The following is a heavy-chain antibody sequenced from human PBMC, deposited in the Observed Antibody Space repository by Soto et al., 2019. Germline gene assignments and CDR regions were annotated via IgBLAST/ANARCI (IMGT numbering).Heavy chain of an antibody. D-gene: IGHD3-10*01. CDR3: ARAVTWGLDV. Sequence: EVQLVESGGGLVQPGGSLRLSCAASGFTFSLYSMSWVRQTPGKGLEWVSYISRSSTGIHYADSVKGRFTISRDDATNSMHLQMNSLRDGYTAVYYCARAVTWGLDVSGQGTTGSISS. CDR1: GFTFSLYS. J-gene: IGHJ6*02. V-gene: IGHV3-48*02. CDR2: ISRSSTGI.